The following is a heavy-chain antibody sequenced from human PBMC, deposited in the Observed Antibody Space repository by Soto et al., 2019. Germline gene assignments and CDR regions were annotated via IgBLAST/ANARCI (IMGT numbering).Heavy chain of an antibody. V-gene: IGHV4-4*02. CDR1: GGSVSSRKW. CDR3: ARVSRDPDWFDP. Sequence: PSETLSLTCAVSGGSVSSRKWWSWVRQPPGRGLEWIGEIYDNDRANYSPSLKSRVTMSVDKSKNQFSLRLRSVTAADTAVYHCARVSRDPDWFDPWGQGILVTVSS. CDR2: IYDNDRA. J-gene: IGHJ5*02.